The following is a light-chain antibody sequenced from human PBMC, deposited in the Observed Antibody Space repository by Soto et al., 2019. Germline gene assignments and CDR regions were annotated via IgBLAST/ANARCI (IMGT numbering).Light chain of an antibody. Sequence: IVMTQSPATLSVSPGERATLSCRASQRVSSNVAWYQQKPGQAPRLLLYGASARATGVPARFSGSGSGTQSTLTISSLQSEDFAVYYCQQYNNWRQTFGQGTKVDI. CDR2: GAS. CDR3: QQYNNWRQT. CDR1: QRVSSN. J-gene: IGKJ1*01. V-gene: IGKV3-15*01.